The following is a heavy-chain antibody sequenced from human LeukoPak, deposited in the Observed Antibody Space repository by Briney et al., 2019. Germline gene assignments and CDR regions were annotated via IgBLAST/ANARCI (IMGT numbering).Heavy chain of an antibody. V-gene: IGHV4-59*02. CDR2: FYYSGST. Sequence: SETLSLTCTVSGGSVSSSYWSWIRQPPGKGLEWIGYFYYSGSTNYNPSLMSRVTISVDTSKNQFSLKLSSVTAADAAVYYCARMYSSGWHFDLWGRGTLVTVSS. J-gene: IGHJ2*01. D-gene: IGHD6-19*01. CDR3: ARMYSSGWHFDL. CDR1: GGSVSSSY.